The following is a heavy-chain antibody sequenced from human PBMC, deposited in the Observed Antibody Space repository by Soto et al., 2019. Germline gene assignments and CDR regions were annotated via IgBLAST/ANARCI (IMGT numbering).Heavy chain of an antibody. D-gene: IGHD2-15*01. CDR1: GGSISSGGYY. CDR3: ARVGRDLYYYYYYMDV. V-gene: IGHV4-31*03. J-gene: IGHJ6*03. CDR2: IYYSGST. Sequence: SETLSLTCTVSGGSISSGGYYWSWIRQHPGKGLEWIGYIYYSGSTYYNPSLKSRVTISVDTSKNQFSLKLSSVTAADTAVYYCARVGRDLYYYYYYMDVWGKGTTVTVSS.